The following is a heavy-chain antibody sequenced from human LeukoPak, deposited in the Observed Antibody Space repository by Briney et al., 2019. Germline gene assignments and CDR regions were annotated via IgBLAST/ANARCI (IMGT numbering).Heavy chain of an antibody. J-gene: IGHJ4*02. CDR1: GFTFSSYA. V-gene: IGHV3-30-3*01. D-gene: IGHD3-9*01. CDR3: ARDLSDILTGPFDY. Sequence: GRSLRLSCAASGFTFSSYAMHWVRQAPGKGLEWVAVISYDGSNKYYADSVKGRFTISRDNSKNTLCLQMNSLRAEDTAVYYCARDLSDILTGPFDYWGQGTLVTVSS. CDR2: ISYDGSNK.